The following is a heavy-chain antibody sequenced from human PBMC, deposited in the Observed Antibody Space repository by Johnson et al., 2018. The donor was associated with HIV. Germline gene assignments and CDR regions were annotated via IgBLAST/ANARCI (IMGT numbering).Heavy chain of an antibody. V-gene: IGHV3-11*04. CDR2: ISGSGSTI. D-gene: IGHD3-9*01. J-gene: IGHJ3*02. CDR3: AKEAIDILIGYDAFDI. CDR1: AFTFSDYY. Sequence: QVQLVESGGGVVQPGGSLRLSCAASAFTFSDYYMSWIRQATGQGLEWVSYISGSGSTIYYADSVKGRFTISRDNAKNSLYLQMDSLRAEDTAVYYCAKEAIDILIGYDAFDIWGQGTMVTVSS.